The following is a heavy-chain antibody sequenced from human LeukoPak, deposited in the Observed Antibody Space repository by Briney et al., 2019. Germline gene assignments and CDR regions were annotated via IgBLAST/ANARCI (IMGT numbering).Heavy chain of an antibody. CDR1: GYTFTFYY. D-gene: IGHD3-3*01. Sequence: ESSVTVSFNSAGYTFTFYYMHWVRQAPGQGLEWMGCINPNSGGTNYAQKFQGRVTMTRDTAISTAYMELSRLRSDDTAVYYCARGSRADFWSGRDAFDIWGQGTMVTVSS. CDR2: INPNSGGT. V-gene: IGHV1-2*02. J-gene: IGHJ3*02. CDR3: ARGSRADFWSGRDAFDI.